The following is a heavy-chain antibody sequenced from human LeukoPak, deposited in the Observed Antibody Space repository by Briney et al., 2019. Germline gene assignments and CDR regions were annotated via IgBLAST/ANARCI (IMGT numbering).Heavy chain of an antibody. CDR2: IYHSGRT. CDR3: ARERRRSANYDSSGFDY. Sequence: SETLSLTCAVSGYSISSGYYWGWIRQPPGKELEWIGSIYHSGRTSYNPSLKNRVTISVDTSKNQFSLKLSSVTAADTAVYYCARERRRSANYDSSGFDYWGQGTLVTVSS. CDR1: GYSISSGYY. J-gene: IGHJ4*02. V-gene: IGHV4-38-2*02. D-gene: IGHD3-22*01.